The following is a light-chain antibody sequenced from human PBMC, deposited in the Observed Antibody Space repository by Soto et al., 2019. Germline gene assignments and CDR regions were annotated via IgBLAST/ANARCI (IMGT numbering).Light chain of an antibody. CDR1: SSDIGGYNY. CDR3: TSYTSSNIVV. CDR2: EVS. V-gene: IGLV2-14*01. Sequence: QSVLTQPASVSGSPGQSISISCTGTSSDIGGYNYVSWYQHHPGKAPKVMIYEVSNRPSGVSNRFSGSKSGNTAFLTISGLQAEDEADYYCTSYTSSNIVVFGGGTKLTVL. J-gene: IGLJ2*01.